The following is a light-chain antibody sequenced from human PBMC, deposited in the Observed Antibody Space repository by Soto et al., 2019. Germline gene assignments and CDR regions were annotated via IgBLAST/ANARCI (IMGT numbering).Light chain of an antibody. CDR2: GAS. J-gene: IGKJ1*01. CDR3: QQSGSSPRT. CDR1: QSVSSSY. V-gene: IGKV3-20*01. Sequence: EIMLTQSPGTLSLSPGERATLSCRASQSVSSSYLAWYQQKPGQAPRLLIYGASSRAAGIPDRFSGSGSGTDFTLTISRLEPEDFAVYYCQQSGSSPRTFGQGTKVEIK.